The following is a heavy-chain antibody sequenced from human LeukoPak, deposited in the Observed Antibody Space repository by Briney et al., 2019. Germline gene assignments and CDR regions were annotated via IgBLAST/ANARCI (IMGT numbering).Heavy chain of an antibody. V-gene: IGHV4-30-2*01. CDR1: GGSISSGGYS. J-gene: IGHJ6*02. D-gene: IGHD6-19*01. CDR3: ARDRLIGLVPDYYYGMDV. Sequence: SETLSLTCAVSGGSISSGGYSWSWIRQPPGKGLEWIGYIYHSGSTYYNPSLKGRVTISVDRSKNQFSLKLSSVTAADTAVYYCARDRLIGLVPDYYYGMDVWGQGTTVTVSS. CDR2: IYHSGST.